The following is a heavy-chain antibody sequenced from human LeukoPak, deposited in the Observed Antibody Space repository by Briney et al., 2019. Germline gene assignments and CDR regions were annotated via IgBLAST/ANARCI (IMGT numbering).Heavy chain of an antibody. CDR3: ARSSVGARRRIDY. CDR2: MNPNSGNT. CDR1: GYTFTSHY. J-gene: IGHJ4*02. Sequence: GASVKVSCRASGYTFTSHYMHWVRQATGQGLEWMGWMNPNSGNTGYAQKFQGRVTMTRSTSINTAYMELNSLTSEDTAVYYCARSSVGARRRIDYWGQGSLVTVSS. D-gene: IGHD1-26*01. V-gene: IGHV1-8*02.